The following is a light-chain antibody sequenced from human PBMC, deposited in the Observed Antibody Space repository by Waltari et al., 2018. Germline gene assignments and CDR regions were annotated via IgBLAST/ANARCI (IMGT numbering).Light chain of an antibody. V-gene: IGKV1-5*03. J-gene: IGKJ1*01. CDR2: KAS. CDR3: QQYNSYSPWT. CDR1: QSISSW. Sequence: DIQMTQSPSTLSASVGDRVTITCRASQSISSWLAWYQQKPGKAPKLRIYKASSLESGVPSRFSGSVSGTEFTLTISSLQPDDFATYYCQQYNSYSPWTFGQGTKVEIK.